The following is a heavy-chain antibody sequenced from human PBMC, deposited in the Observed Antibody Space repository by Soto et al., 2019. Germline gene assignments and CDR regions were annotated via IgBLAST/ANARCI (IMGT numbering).Heavy chain of an antibody. CDR2: IYYSGNT. CDR3: ASAVGILTGGFDL. Sequence: QVQLQESGPGLVKPSQTLSLTCTVSGGSISSGGYYWSWIRQHPGKGLEWIGYIYYSGNTYYNPALMSRVTIPVDTSKTQFSLKLSSVTAADTAMYYCASAVGILTGGFDLWGRGTLVTVSS. J-gene: IGHJ2*01. V-gene: IGHV4-31*03. CDR1: GGSISSGGYY. D-gene: IGHD3-9*01.